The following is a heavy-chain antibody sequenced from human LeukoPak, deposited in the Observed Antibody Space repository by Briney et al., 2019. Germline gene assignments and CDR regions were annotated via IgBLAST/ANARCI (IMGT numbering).Heavy chain of an antibody. Sequence: PGGSLRLSCAASGFTFSSYEMNWVRQAPGKGLEWVSGITASGDKTFYGDSVKGRFTSSRDNSKNTLYLQMNSLRDEDTAVYYCARLAIVGNWFDPWGQGTLVTVSS. CDR2: ITASGDKT. CDR3: ARLAIVGNWFDP. J-gene: IGHJ5*02. D-gene: IGHD3-22*01. V-gene: IGHV3-23*01. CDR1: GFTFSSYE.